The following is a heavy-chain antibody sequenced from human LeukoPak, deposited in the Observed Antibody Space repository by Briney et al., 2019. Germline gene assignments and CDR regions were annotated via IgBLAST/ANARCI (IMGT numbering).Heavy chain of an antibody. CDR2: IWYDGSNK. Sequence: GGSLRLSCAASGFTFSSYGMHWVRQAPGKGLEWVAVIWYDGSNKYYADSVKGRFTISRDISKNTLYLQMNSLRAEDTAVYYCAKDSLYYYDSSGPFDYWGQGTLVTVSS. D-gene: IGHD3-22*01. CDR3: AKDSLYYYDSSGPFDY. CDR1: GFTFSSYG. J-gene: IGHJ4*02. V-gene: IGHV3-33*06.